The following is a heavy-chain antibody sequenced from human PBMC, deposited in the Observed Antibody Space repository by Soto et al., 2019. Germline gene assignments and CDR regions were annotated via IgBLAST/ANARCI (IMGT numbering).Heavy chain of an antibody. Sequence: GGSLRLSCAASGFTFSIYTMHWVRQAPGKGLEWVSVISWDGGSTDYSDSLKGRFTISIDNSKNSLYLQMHSLRTEDTALYYCAKEDNGAAAGLYYYYGMDVWGQGTTVTVSS. CDR3: AKEDNGAAAGLYYYYGMDV. CDR2: ISWDGGST. J-gene: IGHJ6*02. CDR1: GFTFSIYT. D-gene: IGHD6-13*01. V-gene: IGHV3-43*01.